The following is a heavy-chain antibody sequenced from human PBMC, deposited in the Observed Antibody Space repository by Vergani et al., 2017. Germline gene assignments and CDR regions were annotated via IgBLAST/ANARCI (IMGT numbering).Heavy chain of an antibody. J-gene: IGHJ5*02. Sequence: QVQLQESGPGLLKPSQTLSLTCTVSGGSISSGDYFWSWIRQPPGKGLEWMGYIYYSGTTYYNPSLESRVTISVDTSKNQFSLKLSSGTAADTAVYYCARTHYCGGDCYTEENWFDPWGQGTLVIVSS. V-gene: IGHV4-30-4*08. CDR1: GGSISSGDYF. D-gene: IGHD2-21*02. CDR3: ARTHYCGGDCYTEENWFDP. CDR2: IYYSGTT.